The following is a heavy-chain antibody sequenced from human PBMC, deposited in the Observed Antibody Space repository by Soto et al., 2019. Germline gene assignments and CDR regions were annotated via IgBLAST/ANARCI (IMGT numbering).Heavy chain of an antibody. Sequence: NPSETLSLTCTVAGRSISSSSYYWGWIRQPPGKGLEWIGSIYYSGSTYYNPSLKSRVTISVDTSKNQFSLKLSSVTAADTAVYYCARHANSAAGTAVLQFLNRRKSSHYYSGMDVWGQGNTVTVSS. J-gene: IGHJ6*02. CDR3: ARHANSAAGTAVLQFLNRRKSSHYYSGMDV. D-gene: IGHD6-13*01. V-gene: IGHV4-39*01. CDR2: IYYSGST. CDR1: GRSISSSSYY.